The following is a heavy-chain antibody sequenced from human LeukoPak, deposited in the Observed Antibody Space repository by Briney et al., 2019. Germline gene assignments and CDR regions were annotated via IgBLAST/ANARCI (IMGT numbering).Heavy chain of an antibody. D-gene: IGHD2-21*01. Sequence: GGSLRLSCTTSGFSFNTYSMSWVRQAPGKGLEWVSAINDDTPYYTDSVKGRFTISRDNSKNTLYLHMNSLRAEDTAIYYCVRDNYSYRLDVWGQGTLVTVSS. CDR2: INDDTP. CDR1: GFSFNTYS. J-gene: IGHJ4*02. V-gene: IGHV3-23*01. CDR3: VRDNYSYRLDV.